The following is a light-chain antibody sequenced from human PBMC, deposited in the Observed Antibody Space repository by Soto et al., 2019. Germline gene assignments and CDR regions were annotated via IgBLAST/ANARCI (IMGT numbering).Light chain of an antibody. CDR1: NSDVGGYNY. J-gene: IGLJ1*01. CDR2: DVS. Sequence: QSALTQPASVSGSPGQSITISCTGTNSDVGGYNYVSWYQQHPGKAPKLMIYDVSNRPSGVSNRFSGSKSGNTASLTISGLQAEDEADYYCSSYTSSSTRCVFGTGTKVTVL. CDR3: SSYTSSSTRCV. V-gene: IGLV2-14*01.